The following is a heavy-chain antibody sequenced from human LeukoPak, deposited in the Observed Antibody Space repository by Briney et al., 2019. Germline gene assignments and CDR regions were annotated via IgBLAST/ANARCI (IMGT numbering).Heavy chain of an antibody. J-gene: IGHJ4*02. V-gene: IGHV4-38-2*01. Sequence: PSETLSLTCAVSGYSISSGYYWGWIRQPPGKGLEWIGSIYHSGSTYYNPSLKSRVTMSVDTSKNQFSLKLSSVTAADTAIYYCARRTYGSNFDYWGQGTLVTVSS. D-gene: IGHD3-10*01. CDR1: GYSISSGYY. CDR3: ARRTYGSNFDY. CDR2: IYHSGST.